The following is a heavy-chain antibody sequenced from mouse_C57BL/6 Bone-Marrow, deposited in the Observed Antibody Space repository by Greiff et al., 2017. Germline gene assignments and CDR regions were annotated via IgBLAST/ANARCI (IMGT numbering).Heavy chain of an antibody. D-gene: IGHD2-1*01. Sequence: QVQLQQSGAELARPGASVKLSCKASGYTFTSYGISWVKQRTGQGLEWIGEIYPRSGNTSYNEKFKGKATLTADKSSSTAYMELRSLTSEDSAVYVCARSRIYYDAMDYWGQGTSVTVSS. CDR2: IYPRSGNT. V-gene: IGHV1-81*01. J-gene: IGHJ4*01. CDR1: GYTFTSYG. CDR3: ARSRIYYDAMDY.